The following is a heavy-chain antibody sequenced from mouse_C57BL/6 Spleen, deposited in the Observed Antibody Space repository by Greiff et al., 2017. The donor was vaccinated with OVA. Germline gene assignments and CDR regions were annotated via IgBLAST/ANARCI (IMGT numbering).Heavy chain of an antibody. CDR2: ISYSGST. CDR3: ARGLGVYAMDY. V-gene: IGHV3-1*01. Sequence: VQLKESGPGMVKPSQSLSLTCTVTGYSITSGYDWHWIRHFPGNKLEWMGYISYSGSTNYNPSLKSRISITHDTSKNHFFLKLNSVTTEDTATYYCARGLGVYAMDYWGQGTSVTVSS. J-gene: IGHJ4*01. CDR1: GYSITSGYD. D-gene: IGHD2-13*01.